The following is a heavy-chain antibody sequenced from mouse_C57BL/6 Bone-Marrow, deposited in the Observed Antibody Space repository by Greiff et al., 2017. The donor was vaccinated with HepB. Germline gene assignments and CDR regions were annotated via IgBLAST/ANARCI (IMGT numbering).Heavy chain of an antibody. Sequence: VQLQQPGAELVRPGSSVKLSCKASGYTFTSYWMDWVKQSPGQGLEWIGNIYPSDSETHYNQKFKDKATLTVDKSSSTAYMQLSSLTSEDSAVYYCATGGSSAGFAYWGQGTLVTVSA. V-gene: IGHV1-61*01. CDR2: IYPSDSET. CDR1: GYTFTSYW. CDR3: ATGGSSAGFAY. D-gene: IGHD1-1*01. J-gene: IGHJ3*01.